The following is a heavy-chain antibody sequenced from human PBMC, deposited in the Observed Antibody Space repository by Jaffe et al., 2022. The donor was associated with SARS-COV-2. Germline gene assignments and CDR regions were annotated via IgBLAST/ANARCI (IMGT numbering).Heavy chain of an antibody. D-gene: IGHD4-17*01. Sequence: QVQLQQWGAGLLKPSETLSLTCAVYGGSFSGYYWSWIRQPPGKGLEWIGEINHSGSTNYNPSLKSRVTISVDTSKNQFSLKLSSVTAADTAVYYCARSSRQGYGDPLTFDYWGQGTLVTVSS. CDR3: ARSSRQGYGDPLTFDY. J-gene: IGHJ4*02. V-gene: IGHV4-34*01. CDR1: GGSFSGYY. CDR2: INHSGST.